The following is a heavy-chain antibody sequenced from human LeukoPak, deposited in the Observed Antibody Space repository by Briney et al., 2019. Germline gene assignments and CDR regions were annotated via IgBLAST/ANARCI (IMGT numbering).Heavy chain of an antibody. CDR3: ARASLYASAPLKFDP. J-gene: IGHJ5*02. Sequence: SETLSLTCTVSGGSISSYCWSWIRQPPGKGLEWIGYIYYSGSTNYNPSLKSRVTISVDTSKNQFSLKLSSVTAADTAVYYCARASLYASAPLKFDPWGQGTLVTVSS. CDR2: IYYSGST. V-gene: IGHV4-59*01. CDR1: GGSISSYC. D-gene: IGHD2-8*01.